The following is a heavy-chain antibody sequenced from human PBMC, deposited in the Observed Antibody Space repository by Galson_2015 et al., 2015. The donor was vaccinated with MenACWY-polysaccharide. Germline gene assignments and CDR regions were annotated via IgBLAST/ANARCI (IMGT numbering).Heavy chain of an antibody. V-gene: IGHV3-30*02. Sequence: SLRLSCAASGLNFRGNGMHWVRQAPGKGLEWVALIRNDEISKHYIDAVKGRFSISRDNSKNTLYLQMNTLRPEDTAVYYCARTPSRLDIAAASNWGQGALVTVSS. CDR1: GLNFRGNG. CDR2: IRNDEISK. CDR3: ARTPSRLDIAAASN. J-gene: IGHJ4*02. D-gene: IGHD6-13*01.